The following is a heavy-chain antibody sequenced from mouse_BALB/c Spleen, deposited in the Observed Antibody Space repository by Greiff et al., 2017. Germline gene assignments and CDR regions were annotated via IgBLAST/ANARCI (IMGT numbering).Heavy chain of an antibody. J-gene: IGHJ3*01. CDR3: ARDGDGNYSWFAY. Sequence: VQLQQSGPQLVRPGASVKISCKASGYSFTSYWMHWVKQRPGQGLEWIGMIDPSDSETRLNQKFKDKATLTVDKSSSTAYMQLSSPTSEDSAVYYCARDGDGNYSWFAYWGQGTLVTVSA. CDR1: GYSFTSYW. V-gene: IGHV1S127*01. D-gene: IGHD2-1*01. CDR2: IDPSDSET.